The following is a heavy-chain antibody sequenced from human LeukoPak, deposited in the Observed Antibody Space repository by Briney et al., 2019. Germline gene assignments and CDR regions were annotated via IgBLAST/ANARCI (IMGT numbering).Heavy chain of an antibody. D-gene: IGHD6-13*01. V-gene: IGHV3-7*03. J-gene: IGHJ4*02. CDR2: IKQDGSEK. CDR1: GFIFSNYW. CDR3: ARPPRHSSSWLDC. Sequence: PGGSLRLSCAASGFIFSNYWMSWVRQAPGKGLEWVANIKQDGSEKYYVDSVKGRFTISRDDAKNSLYLQMNSLRAEDTAVYYCARPPRHSSSWLDCWGQGALVTVSS.